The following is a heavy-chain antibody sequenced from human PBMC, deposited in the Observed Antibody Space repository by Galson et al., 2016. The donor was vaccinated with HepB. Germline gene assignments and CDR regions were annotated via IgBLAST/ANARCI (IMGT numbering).Heavy chain of an antibody. CDR2: MYPRGDT. J-gene: IGHJ5*02. CDR3: ARWTAYCPRPGCPRDHDYFDP. CDR1: GFLVRSSF. D-gene: IGHD4-11*01. Sequence: SLRLSCAASGFLVRSSFMSWVRQTPGTGLEWVTVMYPRGDTHYSDSVRGRFPISRDNSRNSMSLQMTNLRVGDTAVYFCARWTAYCPRPGCPRDHDYFDPWGQGILVTVSS. V-gene: IGHV3-53*01.